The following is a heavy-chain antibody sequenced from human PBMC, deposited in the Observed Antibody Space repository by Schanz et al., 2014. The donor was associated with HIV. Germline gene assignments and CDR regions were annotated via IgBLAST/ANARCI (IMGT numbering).Heavy chain of an antibody. CDR3: AKVLIPMIAVPYYGMDV. J-gene: IGHJ6*02. V-gene: IGHV3-9*01. CDR2: ITWNNRVM. D-gene: IGHD3-22*01. Sequence: EVQVVASGGGLAQPGRSLRLSCVVSGLSLSDFAWHWVRQTPGKGLEWVSGITWNNRVMGYADSVRGRFTISRDNAKNSLYLQMNSLRAEDTAVYYCAKVLIPMIAVPYYGMDVWGQGTTVTVSS. CDR1: GLSLSDFA.